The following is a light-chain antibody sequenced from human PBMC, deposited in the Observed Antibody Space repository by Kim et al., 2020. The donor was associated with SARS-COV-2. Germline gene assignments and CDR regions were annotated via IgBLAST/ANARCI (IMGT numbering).Light chain of an antibody. Sequence: AILLTQSPSSLSASVGGRVTITCRASQGISSALAWYRHKPGKAPKLLIYDASVLGSGVPLRFSGSGSGTDFTLTISSLQPEDFATYFCLQFSTYPLTIGGGTKVYIK. V-gene: IGKV1-13*02. CDR2: DAS. J-gene: IGKJ4*01. CDR3: LQFSTYPLT. CDR1: QGISSA.